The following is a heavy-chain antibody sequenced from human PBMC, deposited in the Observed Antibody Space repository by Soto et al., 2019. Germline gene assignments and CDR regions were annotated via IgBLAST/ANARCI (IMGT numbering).Heavy chain of an antibody. D-gene: IGHD6-6*01. CDR2: ISSSSSYI. J-gene: IGHJ6*03. V-gene: IGHV3-21*01. Sequence: EVQLVESGGGLVKPGGSLRLSCAASGFTFSSYSMNWVRQAPGKGPEWVSSISSSSSYIYYADSVKGRFTISRDNAKNSLYLQMNSLRAEDTAVYYCARDVKYSSSSGGYYYYYMDVWGKGTTVTVSS. CDR3: ARDVKYSSSSGGYYYYYMDV. CDR1: GFTFSSYS.